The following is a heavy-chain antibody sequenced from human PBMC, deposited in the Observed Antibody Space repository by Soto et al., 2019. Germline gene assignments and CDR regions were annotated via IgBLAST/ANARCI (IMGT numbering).Heavy chain of an antibody. CDR3: AREYCSGGSCYNFDY. CDR2: IWYDGSNK. D-gene: IGHD2-15*01. J-gene: IGHJ4*02. Sequence: QVPLVESGGGVVQPGRSLRLSCAASGFTFSSYGMHWVRQAPGKGLEWVAVIWYDGSNKYYADSVKGRFTISRDNSKNTLYLQMNSLRAEDTAVYYCAREYCSGGSCYNFDYWGQGTLVTVSS. CDR1: GFTFSSYG. V-gene: IGHV3-33*01.